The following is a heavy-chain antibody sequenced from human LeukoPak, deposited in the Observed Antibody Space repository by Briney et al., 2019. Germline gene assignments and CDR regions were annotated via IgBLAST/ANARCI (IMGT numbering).Heavy chain of an antibody. CDR1: GFPFGSYA. D-gene: IGHD1-1*01. V-gene: IGHV3-23*01. J-gene: IGHJ4*02. CDR3: AVVDYWSPENYLDS. CDR2: ITDGADT. Sequence: GGSLRLSCAASGFPFGSYAMTWVRQAPGKGLESVSVITDGADTYYADSVKGRFTISRDNAQNTVHLQMNNVRAGDTAVYYCAVVDYWSPENYLDSWGQGTLVTVSS.